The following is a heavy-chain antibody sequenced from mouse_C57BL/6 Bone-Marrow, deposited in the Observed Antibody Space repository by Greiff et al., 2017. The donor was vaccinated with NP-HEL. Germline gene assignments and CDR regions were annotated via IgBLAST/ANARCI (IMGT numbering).Heavy chain of an antibody. CDR2: IYPRSGNT. V-gene: IGHV1-81*01. D-gene: IGHD2-4*01. J-gene: IGHJ1*03. CDR1: GYTFTSYG. Sequence: QVQLQQSGAELARPGASVKLSCKASGYTFTSYGISWVKQRTGQGLEWIGEIYPRSGNTYYNEKFKGKATLTADKSSSTAYMELRSLTSEDSAVYFYADYGGYWYFDVWGTGTTVTVSS. CDR3: ADYGGYWYFDV.